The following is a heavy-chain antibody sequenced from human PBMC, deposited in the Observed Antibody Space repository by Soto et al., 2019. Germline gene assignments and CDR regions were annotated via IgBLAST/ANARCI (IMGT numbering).Heavy chain of an antibody. CDR1: GFSFSDHN. J-gene: IGHJ4*01. D-gene: IGHD1-26*01. V-gene: IGHV3-48*01. CDR2: ISTSGSSI. CDR3: ARSGNYRLDC. Sequence: EVQLVESGGGLVQPGGSLRLSCAASGFSFSDHNMNWVRQAPGKGLEWISYISTSGSSIYYADSVKGRFTISRDNAKNSLYLQMNSLRAEDTALYYCARSGNYRLDCWGHVTLVTVSS.